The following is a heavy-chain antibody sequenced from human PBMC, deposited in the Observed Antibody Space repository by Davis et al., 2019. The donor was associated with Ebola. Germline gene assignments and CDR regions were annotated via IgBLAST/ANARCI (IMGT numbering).Heavy chain of an antibody. CDR2: IKSKTDGGTT. CDR3: ASQDYDILTGYYSPYGMDV. D-gene: IGHD3-9*01. V-gene: IGHV3-15*01. J-gene: IGHJ6*02. Sequence: PGGSLRLSCAASGFTFSNAWMSWVRQAPGKGLEWVGRIKSKTDGGTTDYAAPVKGRFTISRDDSKNTLYLQMNSLKTEDTAVYYCASQDYDILTGYYSPYGMDVWGQGTTVTVSS. CDR1: GFTFSNAW.